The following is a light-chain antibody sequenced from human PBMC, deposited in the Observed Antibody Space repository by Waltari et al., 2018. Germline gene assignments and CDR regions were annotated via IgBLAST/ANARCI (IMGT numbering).Light chain of an antibody. CDR3: QQYNTYFT. CDR1: QRVNMW. V-gene: IGKV1-5*03. CDR2: KTS. Sequence: DIQMTQSPSTLSASVGDRLTNTGRASQRVNMWLAWYQQKPGKAPKLLIYKTSSLESGGPFRFSGSGSGTEFTLTISSLQPDDCATDYCQQYNTYFTFGPGTKVDIK. J-gene: IGKJ3*01.